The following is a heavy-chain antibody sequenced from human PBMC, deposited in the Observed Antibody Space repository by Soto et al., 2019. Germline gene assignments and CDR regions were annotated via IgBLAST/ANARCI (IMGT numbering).Heavy chain of an antibody. V-gene: IGHV4-34*01. CDR2: INHSGST. CDR3: ATPNGNSLNWFDP. D-gene: IGHD2-8*01. J-gene: IGHJ5*02. CDR1: GGSFSGYY. Sequence: QVQLQQWGAGLLKPSETLSLTCAVYGGSFSGYYWSWIRQPPGKGLEWIGEINHSGSTNYNPSLKSRVTISVDTSKNQFSLKLSSVTAADTAVYYCATPNGNSLNWFDPWGQGTLVTVSS.